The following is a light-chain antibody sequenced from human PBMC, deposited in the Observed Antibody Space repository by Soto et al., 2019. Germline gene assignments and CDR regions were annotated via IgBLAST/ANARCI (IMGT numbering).Light chain of an antibody. V-gene: IGKV4-1*01. CDR1: QSVLYSSNNENY. Sequence: VMTQSPDSLAVSLGERATINCKSSQSVLYSSNNENYLAWYQQKPGQPPKLLIYRASTRESGVPDRFSASGSGTEFTLTISSLQAEDVAVYYCQQYYTTIAFGQGTRLEMK. J-gene: IGKJ5*01. CDR3: QQYYTTIA. CDR2: RAS.